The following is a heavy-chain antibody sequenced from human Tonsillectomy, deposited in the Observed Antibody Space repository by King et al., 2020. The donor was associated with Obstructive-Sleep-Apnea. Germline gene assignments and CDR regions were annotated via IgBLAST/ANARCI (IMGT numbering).Heavy chain of an antibody. CDR2: IKSNSEGGTA. J-gene: IGHJ4*02. D-gene: IGHD3-16*01. V-gene: IGHV3-15*01. CDR1: GFTFNNAX. Sequence: VQLVESGGGLVKPGGSLRLSCAAXGFTFNNAXMSXVRXAPGKGLEWVGXIKSNSEGGTAXYAAPVRGXFTISRDDSKNTLFLQMKTLKTEDTGLYYCVTDFPEDXNYVWXXNRYVRYFDXWGQXTLVTVSS. CDR3: VTDFPEDXNYVWXXNRYVRYFDX.